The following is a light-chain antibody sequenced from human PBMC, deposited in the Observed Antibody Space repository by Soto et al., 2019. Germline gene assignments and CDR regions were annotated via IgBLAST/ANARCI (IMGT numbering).Light chain of an antibody. Sequence: EIVLTQSPGTLSLSPGERATLSCRASQSFYTNYLAWYQQKPGQAPRPLISGVSRRATGIPDRFSGSGSGTEFTLIISRLEPEDFAVYYCQQYHTSPWTFGQGTKVDIK. CDR2: GVS. CDR1: QSFYTNY. J-gene: IGKJ1*01. V-gene: IGKV3-20*01. CDR3: QQYHTSPWT.